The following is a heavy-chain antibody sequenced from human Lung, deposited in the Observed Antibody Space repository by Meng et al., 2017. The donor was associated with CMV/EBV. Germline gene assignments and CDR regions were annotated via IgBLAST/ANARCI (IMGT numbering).Heavy chain of an antibody. J-gene: IGHJ5*02. CDR2: LHSAGAT. D-gene: IGHD2-15*01. V-gene: IGHV4-34*01. Sequence: WTWVRQPPGHGLPWIGQLHSAGATAYNPSLSSRLPISLHRSDNQFSLRLTSVTAADTAVYYCARLRPCHEGSCLFRGAGWFDPWGQGTLVTVSS. CDR3: ARLRPCHEGSCLFRGAGWFDP.